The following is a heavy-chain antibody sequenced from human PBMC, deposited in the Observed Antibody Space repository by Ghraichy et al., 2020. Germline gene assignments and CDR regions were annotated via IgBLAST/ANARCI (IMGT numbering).Heavy chain of an antibody. CDR3: ARGRGTANYYYYYGMDV. CDR1: GYTFTGYY. J-gene: IGHJ6*02. CDR2: INPNSGGT. V-gene: IGHV1-2*02. Sequence: SVKVSCKASGYTFTGYYMHWVRQAPGQGLEWMGWINPNSGGTNYAQKFQGRVTMTRDTSISTAYMELSRLRSDDTAVYYCARGRGTANYYYYYGMDVWGQGTTVTVSS. D-gene: IGHD5-18*01.